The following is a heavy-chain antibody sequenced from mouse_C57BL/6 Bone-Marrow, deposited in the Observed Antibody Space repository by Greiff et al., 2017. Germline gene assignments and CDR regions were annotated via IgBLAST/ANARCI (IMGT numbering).Heavy chain of an antibody. CDR2: IYPGSGST. D-gene: IGHD2-5*01. J-gene: IGHJ1*03. V-gene: IGHV1-55*01. CDR1: GYTFTSYW. Sequence: QVQLQQPGAELVKPGASVKMSCKASGYTFTSYWITWVKQRPGQGLEWIGDIYPGSGSTNYNEKFKSKATLTVDTSSSTAYLQLSSLTSDDSAVYYCARPYYSNYWYFDVWGTGTTVTVSP. CDR3: ARPYYSNYWYFDV.